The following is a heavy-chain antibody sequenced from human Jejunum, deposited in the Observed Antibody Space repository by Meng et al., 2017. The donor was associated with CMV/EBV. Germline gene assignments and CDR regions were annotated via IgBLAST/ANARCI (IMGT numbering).Heavy chain of an antibody. Sequence: SGFSFSSFNMNWVRQAPGKGLDWVASISSTSSYIYYADSLTGRFAISRDNAKNSLFLQMNSLRAEDTAVYYCANQLPWNYYYGMDLWGQGTTVTVSS. CDR1: GFSFSSFN. V-gene: IGHV3-21*01. CDR3: ANQLPWNYYYGMDL. D-gene: IGHD2-2*01. CDR2: ISSTSSYI. J-gene: IGHJ6*02.